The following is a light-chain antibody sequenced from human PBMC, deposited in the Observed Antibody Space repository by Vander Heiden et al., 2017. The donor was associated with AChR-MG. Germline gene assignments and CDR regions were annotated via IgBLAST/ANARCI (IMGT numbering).Light chain of an antibody. J-gene: IGLJ1*01. CDR2: RNN. V-gene: IGLV1-44*01. Sequence: HSVLTQPPAASGTPGQRVTIPCSGSSANIGSNTVNWYKQLPGTAPKLLIYRNNQRPSGVPDRFSGSKSGTSAALDISGPQAEDEADYYCAAWDDSLNGYVFGTGTKFTVL. CDR1: SANIGSNT. CDR3: AAWDDSLNGYV.